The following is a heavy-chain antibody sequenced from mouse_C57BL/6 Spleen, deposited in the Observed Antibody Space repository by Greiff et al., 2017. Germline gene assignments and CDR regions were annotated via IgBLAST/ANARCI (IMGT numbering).Heavy chain of an antibody. CDR3: AREAYYYGSSLGYFDV. D-gene: IGHD1-1*01. Sequence: EVKLMESGGGLVQSGRSLRLSCATSGFTFSDFYMEWVRQAPGKGLEWIAASRNKANDYTTEYSASVKGRFIVSRDTSQSILYLQMNALRAEDTAIYYCAREAYYYGSSLGYFDVWGTGTTVTVSS. V-gene: IGHV7-1*01. J-gene: IGHJ1*03. CDR2: SRNKANDYTT. CDR1: GFTFSDFY.